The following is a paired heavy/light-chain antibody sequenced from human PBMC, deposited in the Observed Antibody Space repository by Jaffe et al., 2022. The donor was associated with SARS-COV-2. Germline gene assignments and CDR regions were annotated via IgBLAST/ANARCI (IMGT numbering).Light chain of an antibody. V-gene: IGKV1-39*01. J-gene: IGKJ2*01. CDR2: AAS. CDR3: QQSYSAPMYT. Sequence: DIQMTQSPSSLSASVGDRVTITCRASQSISTYLNWYQQKPGKAPKLLMYAASSLQSGVPSRFSGSGSGTDFTLTISSLQPEDFATYYCQQSYSAPMYTFGQGTKLEIK. CDR1: QSISTY.
Heavy chain of an antibody. V-gene: IGHV3-9*01. CDR2: ISWNSATR. D-gene: IGHD2-21*01. CDR3: AKDSRPHVRLGYFDY. J-gene: IGHJ4*02. CDR1: GFTFDDYA. Sequence: EVQLVESGGGLVQPGRSLRLSCAASGFTFDDYAMHWVRQAPGKGLEWVSGISWNSATRDYADSVKGRFTISRDNAKNSLYLQMNSLRAEDTALYYCAKDSRPHVRLGYFDYWAQGTLVTVSS.